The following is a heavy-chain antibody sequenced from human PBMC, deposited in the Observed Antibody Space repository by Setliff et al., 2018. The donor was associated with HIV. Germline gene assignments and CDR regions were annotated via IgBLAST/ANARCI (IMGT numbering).Heavy chain of an antibody. CDR2: ISSSSTYT. J-gene: IGHJ4*02. CDR1: GFTFSSYA. Sequence: PGGSLRLSCTASGFTFSSYAMSWVRQAPGKGLEWVSSISSSSTYTFYADSGKGRFTISRDNAKNSLYLQMNSLRAEDTAVYYCARLMYSSGPGSFDYWGQGTLVTVSS. D-gene: IGHD6-19*01. V-gene: IGHV3-21*01. CDR3: ARLMYSSGPGSFDY.